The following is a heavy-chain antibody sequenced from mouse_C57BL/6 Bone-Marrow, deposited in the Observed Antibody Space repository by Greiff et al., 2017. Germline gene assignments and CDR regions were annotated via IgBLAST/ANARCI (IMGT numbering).Heavy chain of an antibody. V-gene: IGHV2-9-1*01. D-gene: IGHD3-3*01. Sequence: VKLVESGPGLVAPSPSLSITCTVSGFSLTSYAISWVRQPPGQGLEWLGVIWTGGGTNYNSALNSRLSISKDNSKSQVFLKMNSLQTDDTSRYYCARNGGTYYAMDYWGQGTAVTVSS. CDR2: IWTGGGT. CDR1: GFSLTSYA. J-gene: IGHJ4*01. CDR3: ARNGGTYYAMDY.